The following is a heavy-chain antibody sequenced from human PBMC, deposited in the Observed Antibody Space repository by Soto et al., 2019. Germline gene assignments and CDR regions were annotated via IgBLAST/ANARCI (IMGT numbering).Heavy chain of an antibody. D-gene: IGHD5-12*01. J-gene: IGHJ6*02. CDR3: ARVRWLRFGKRYYGLDV. CDR2: INHSGST. Sequence: SETLSLTCAVYGGSFSGYYWSWIRQPPGKGLEWIGEINHSGSTNYNPSLKSRVTISVDTSKNQFSLKLSSVTAADTAVYYCARVRWLRFGKRYYGLDVWGQGTTVTVSS. CDR1: GGSFSGYY. V-gene: IGHV4-34*01.